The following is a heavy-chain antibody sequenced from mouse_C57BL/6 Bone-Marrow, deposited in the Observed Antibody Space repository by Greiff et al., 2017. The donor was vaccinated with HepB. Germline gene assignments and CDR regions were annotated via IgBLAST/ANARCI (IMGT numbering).Heavy chain of an antibody. J-gene: IGHJ1*03. CDR1: GYSFTDYN. D-gene: IGHD1-1*01. CDR2: INPNYGTT. CDR3: AREVIITTVVATDWYFDV. V-gene: IGHV1-39*01. Sequence: EVQLQQSGPELVKPGASVKISCKASGYSFTDYNMNWVKQSNGKSLEWIGVINPNYGTTSYNQKFKGKATLTVDQSSSTAYMQLNSLTSEDSAVYYCAREVIITTVVATDWYFDVWGTGTTVTVSS.